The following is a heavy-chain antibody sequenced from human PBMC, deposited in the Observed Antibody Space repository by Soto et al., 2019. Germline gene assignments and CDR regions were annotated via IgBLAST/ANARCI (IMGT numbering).Heavy chain of an antibody. CDR1: GGTFSSYA. D-gene: IGHD3-9*01. J-gene: IGHJ4*02. CDR2: IIPIFGTA. Sequence: ASVKVSCKASGGTFSSYAISWVRQAPGQGLEWMGGIIPIFGTANYAQKFQGRVTITADESTSTAYMELSSLRSEDTAVYYCARDDYDILTGLDYWGQGTLVTVSS. V-gene: IGHV1-69*13. CDR3: ARDDYDILTGLDY.